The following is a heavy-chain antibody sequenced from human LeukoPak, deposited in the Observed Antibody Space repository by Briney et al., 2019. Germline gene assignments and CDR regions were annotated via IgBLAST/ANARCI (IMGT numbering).Heavy chain of an antibody. V-gene: IGHV4-31*03. CDR2: IYYSGNT. CDR3: ARDTGPFDY. D-gene: IGHD4-17*01. CDR1: GGSMSSGGYY. J-gene: IGHJ4*02. Sequence: PSETLSLTCTVSGGSMSSGGYYWSWMRQHPGKGLEWIGYIYYSGNTYYNPSFKSRVTISIDTSTNQFSLKLRSVTAADTAVYYCARDTGPFDYWGQGTLVTVS.